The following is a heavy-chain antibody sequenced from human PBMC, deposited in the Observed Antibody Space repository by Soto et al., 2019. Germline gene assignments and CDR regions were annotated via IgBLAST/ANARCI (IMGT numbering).Heavy chain of an antibody. V-gene: IGHV5-10-1*01. Sequence: PGESLKISCKGSGYSFTSYWISWVRQMPGKGLEWMGRIDPSDSYTNYSPSFQGHVTISADKSISTAYLQWSSLKASDTAMYYCARHLAGHSSGYYYYYYGMDVWGQGTTVTV. D-gene: IGHD3-22*01. CDR2: IDPSDSYT. CDR3: ARHLAGHSSGYYYYYYGMDV. J-gene: IGHJ6*02. CDR1: GYSFTSYW.